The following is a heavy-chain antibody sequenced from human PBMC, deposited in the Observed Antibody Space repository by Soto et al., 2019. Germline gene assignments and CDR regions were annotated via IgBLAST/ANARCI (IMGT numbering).Heavy chain of an antibody. CDR1: GDSVSSKSAA. Sequence: QTLSLTCVISGDSVSSKSAAWNWIRQSPSRGLEWLGGTYYRSKWSTDYAVSVKGRITVNPDTSKNQFSLRLNSVTPEDTAVYYCARALAGSYDYWGQGTLVTVSS. D-gene: IGHD1-26*01. CDR3: ARALAGSYDY. V-gene: IGHV6-1*01. J-gene: IGHJ4*02. CDR2: TYYRSKWST.